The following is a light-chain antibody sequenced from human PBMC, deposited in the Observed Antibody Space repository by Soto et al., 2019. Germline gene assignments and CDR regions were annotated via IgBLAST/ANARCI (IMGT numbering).Light chain of an antibody. CDR1: QSVSSD. CDR3: HQYGNGAYT. J-gene: IGKJ2*01. CDR2: GAS. V-gene: IGKV3-15*01. Sequence: EIVMTQSPATLSVSPGERATLSCRASQSVSSDLAWYQQKPGQAPRLLIYGASTRATGIPARFSGSGSGTEFTLTITSLQSEDFALYYCHQYGNGAYTFGQGTKVDIK.